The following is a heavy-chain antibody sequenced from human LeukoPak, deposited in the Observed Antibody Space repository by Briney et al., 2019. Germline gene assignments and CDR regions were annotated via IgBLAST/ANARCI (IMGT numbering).Heavy chain of an antibody. CDR2: INHSGST. J-gene: IGHJ6*02. CDR3: ARVLCGGDCRYYYYHGMDV. V-gene: IGHV4-34*01. D-gene: IGHD2-21*02. Sequence: SETLSLTCAVYGXSFSGYYRSWIRQPPGKGLEWIGEINHSGSTNYNPSLKSRVTISVDTSKNQFSLKLSSVTAADTAVYYCARVLCGGDCRYYYYHGMDVWGQGTTVTVSS. CDR1: GXSFSGYY.